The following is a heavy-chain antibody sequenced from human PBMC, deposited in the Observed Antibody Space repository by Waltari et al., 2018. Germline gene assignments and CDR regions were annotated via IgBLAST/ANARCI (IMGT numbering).Heavy chain of an antibody. Sequence: QVQLVQSGAEVKKPGSSVKVSCKASGGTFSSYAISWVRQAPGQGLEWMGGIIPIFGTANCAQTFQGRVTITTDESTSTAYMGLSSLRSEDTAVYYCARGSMVVTPGRYYYYGMDVWGQGTTVTVSS. CDR3: ARGSMVVTPGRYYYYGMDV. V-gene: IGHV1-69*05. CDR1: GGTFSSYA. J-gene: IGHJ6*02. CDR2: IIPIFGTA. D-gene: IGHD2-21*02.